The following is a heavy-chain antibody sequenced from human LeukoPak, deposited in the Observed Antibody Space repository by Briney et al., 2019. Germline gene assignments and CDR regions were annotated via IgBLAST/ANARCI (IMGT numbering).Heavy chain of an antibody. CDR3: VGLWFGELFYFDY. CDR1: GFTFSSYG. D-gene: IGHD3-10*01. V-gene: IGHV3-30*03. J-gene: IGHJ4*02. CDR2: ISYDGSNK. Sequence: GRSLRLSCAASGFTFSSYGMHWVRQAPGKGLEWVAVISYDGSNKYYADSVKGRFTISRDNSENTLYLQMNSLRAEDTAVYYCVGLWFGELFYFDYWGQGTLVTVSS.